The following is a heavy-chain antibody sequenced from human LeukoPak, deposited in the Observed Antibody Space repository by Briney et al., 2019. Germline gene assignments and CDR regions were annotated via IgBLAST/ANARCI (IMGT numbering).Heavy chain of an antibody. V-gene: IGHV3-23*01. J-gene: IGHJ2*01. D-gene: IGHD3-16*01. Sequence: TGGSLRLSCAASGFSFSTSAMSWVRQAPGKGLEWVSVISDSGGETYYADSVKGRFTISRDNSKSTLYLQMNSLRVEDTAVYYCARDPGSNGGDWYFDLWGRGTLVTVSS. CDR2: ISDSGGET. CDR3: ARDPGSNGGDWYFDL. CDR1: GFSFSTSA.